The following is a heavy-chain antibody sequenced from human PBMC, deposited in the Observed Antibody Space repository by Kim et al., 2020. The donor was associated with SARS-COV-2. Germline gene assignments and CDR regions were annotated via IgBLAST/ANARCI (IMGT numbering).Heavy chain of an antibody. Sequence: SETLSLICTVSGGSISSHFWSWIRQPPGKGLEWLGFVYNAGTTNYNPSLKGRVSISADPSKNQFSLRLSSVTAADTAVYYCGRHSVHGNFFVGSFDYWG. CDR3: GRHSVHGNFFVGSFDY. J-gene: IGHJ4*01. V-gene: IGHV4-59*08. CDR1: GGSISSHF. CDR2: VYNAGTT. D-gene: IGHD1-1*01.